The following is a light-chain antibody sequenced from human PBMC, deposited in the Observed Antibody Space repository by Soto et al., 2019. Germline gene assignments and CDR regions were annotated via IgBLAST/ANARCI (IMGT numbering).Light chain of an antibody. J-gene: IGKJ2*01. V-gene: IGKV3-20*01. Sequence: ENVLTQSPGTLSLSPGERATLSCRASQSVSNNYLAWYQHKPGQAPRLLIYGASTRATGIPDRFSGSGSGTDFTLTISRLEPEDLAVYYCQQYGRSPGTFGQGTKLEIK. CDR3: QQYGRSPGT. CDR1: QSVSNNY. CDR2: GAS.